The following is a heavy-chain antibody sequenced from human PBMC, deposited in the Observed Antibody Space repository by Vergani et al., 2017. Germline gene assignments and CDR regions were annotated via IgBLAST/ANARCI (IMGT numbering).Heavy chain of an antibody. CDR2: ISYDGSNK. V-gene: IGHV3-30*18. Sequence: QVQLVESGGGVVQPGRSLRLSCAASGFTFSSYGMHWVRQAPGKGLEWVAVISYDGSNKYYADSVKGRFTISRENPKNTLYLQMNSLRAEDAAVYYWAKYGGSYVWYWFDPWGQGTLVTVSS. D-gene: IGHD1-26*01. J-gene: IGHJ5*02. CDR1: GFTFSSYG. CDR3: AKYGGSYVWYWFDP.